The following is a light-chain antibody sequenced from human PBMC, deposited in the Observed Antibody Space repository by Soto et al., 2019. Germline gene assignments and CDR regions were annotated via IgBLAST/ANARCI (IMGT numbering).Light chain of an antibody. CDR3: QSADSSGTYV. J-gene: IGLJ1*01. Sequence: ELTQPPSLSVSPGQTARITCSGDALPKQYAYWYQQKPGQAPVLVIYKDSERPSGIPERFSGSSSGTTVTLTISGVQAEDEADYYCQSADSSGTYVFGTGTKVTVL. CDR1: ALPKQY. CDR2: KDS. V-gene: IGLV3-25*02.